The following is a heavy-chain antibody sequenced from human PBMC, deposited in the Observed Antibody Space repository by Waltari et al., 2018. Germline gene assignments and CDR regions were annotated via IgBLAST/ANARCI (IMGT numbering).Heavy chain of an antibody. CDR1: GYSISSGYY. V-gene: IGHV4-38-2*01. Sequence: QVQLQESGPGLVKPSETLSLTCAVSGYSISSGYYWGWIRQPPGKGLEWIGSIYHSGSTYYNPSLKSRVTISVDTSKNQFSLKLSSVTAADTAVYYCARFKAYCGGDYYSYFDYWGQGTLVTVSS. CDR2: IYHSGST. J-gene: IGHJ4*02. D-gene: IGHD2-21*01. CDR3: ARFKAYCGGDYYSYFDY.